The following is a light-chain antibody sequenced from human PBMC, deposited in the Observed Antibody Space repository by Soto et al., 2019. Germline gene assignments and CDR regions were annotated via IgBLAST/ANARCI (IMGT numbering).Light chain of an antibody. CDR1: SSAVGGYHY. CDR3: SSYTSSSTVV. J-gene: IGLJ2*01. CDR2: EVS. V-gene: IGLV2-14*01. Sequence: QSVLTQPASVSGSPGQSITISCTGTSSAVGGYHYVSWYQQHPGKAPKLMIYEVSNRPSGVSNRFSGSKSGNTASLTISGLQAEDEADYYCSSYTSSSTVVFGGGTKLTVL.